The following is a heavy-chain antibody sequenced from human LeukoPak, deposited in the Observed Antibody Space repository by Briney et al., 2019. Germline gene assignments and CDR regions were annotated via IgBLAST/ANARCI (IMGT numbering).Heavy chain of an antibody. D-gene: IGHD3-10*01. CDR1: GFTFSDYY. CDR3: ARDRSYSRDY. CDR2: ISGSSSHT. Sequence: GGSLRLSCAASGFTFSDYYMTWIRQAPGKGLEWVSYISGSSSHTNYADSVKGRFTISRDNAKDPLYLQMNSLRAEDTAVYYCARDRSYSRDYWGQGTLVTVSS. V-gene: IGHV3-11*05. J-gene: IGHJ4*02.